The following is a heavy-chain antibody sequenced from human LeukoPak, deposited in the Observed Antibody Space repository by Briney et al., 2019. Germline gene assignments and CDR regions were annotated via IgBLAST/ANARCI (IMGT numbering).Heavy chain of an antibody. Sequence: SETLSLTCAVSGYSISSGYYWGWIRQPPGKGLEWIGSIYHSGSTYYNPSLKSRVTISVDTSKNQFSLKLSSVTAADTAVYYCARGRFGVTSYYYYYMDVWGKGTTVTVSS. CDR1: GYSISSGYY. CDR2: IYHSGST. V-gene: IGHV4-38-2*01. D-gene: IGHD3-3*01. CDR3: ARGRFGVTSYYYYYMDV. J-gene: IGHJ6*03.